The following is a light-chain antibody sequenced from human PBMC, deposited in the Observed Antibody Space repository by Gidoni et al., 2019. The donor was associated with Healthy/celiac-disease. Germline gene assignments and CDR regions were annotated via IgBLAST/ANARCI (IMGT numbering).Light chain of an antibody. J-gene: IGKJ3*01. CDR2: WAS. V-gene: IGKV4-1*01. Sequence: DIVMTPSPDSLAVSLGERATINCKPSQSVLYSSNNKNYLAWYQQKPGQPPKLLIYWASTRESGVPDRFSGSGSGTDFTLTISSLQAEDVAVYYCQQYYSTPPTFGPGTKVDIK. CDR1: QSVLYSSNNKNY. CDR3: QQYYSTPPT.